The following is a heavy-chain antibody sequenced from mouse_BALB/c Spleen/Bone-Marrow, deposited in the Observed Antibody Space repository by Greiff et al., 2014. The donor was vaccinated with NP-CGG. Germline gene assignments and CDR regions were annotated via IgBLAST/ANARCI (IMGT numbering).Heavy chain of an antibody. CDR2: IWRGGST. CDR1: GFSLTSYG. Sequence: QVQLKESGPGLVQPSQSQSITCTVSGFSLTSYGVHWVRQSPGKGLEWLGVIWRGGSTDYNAAFISRLSISKDNSTSQVFFKMNSLQANDTAIYYCARYGSILDYWGQGTTLTVSS. CDR3: ARYGSILDY. J-gene: IGHJ2*01. D-gene: IGHD1-1*01. V-gene: IGHV2-2*02.